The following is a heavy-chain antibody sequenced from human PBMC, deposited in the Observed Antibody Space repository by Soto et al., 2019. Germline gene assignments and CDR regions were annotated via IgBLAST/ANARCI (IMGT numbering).Heavy chain of an antibody. CDR3: AGGGSRSYDY. CDR1: GGSISSGGYS. V-gene: IGHV4-30-2*01. D-gene: IGHD3-10*01. Sequence: QLQLQESGSGLVKPSQTLSLTCAVSGGSISSGGYSWSWIRQPPGKGLEWIGYIYHSGSTYYNPSLKSRVPISVDRSKNQFSLKRSSVNAADRAVYYFAGGGSRSYDYWGQGTLVTVSS. CDR2: IYHSGST. J-gene: IGHJ4*02.